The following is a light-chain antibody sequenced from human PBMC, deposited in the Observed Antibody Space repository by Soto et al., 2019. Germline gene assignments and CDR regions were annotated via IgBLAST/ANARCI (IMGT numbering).Light chain of an antibody. J-gene: IGLJ1*01. V-gene: IGLV2-8*01. CDR3: SSYAGSNTIYV. CDR1: SSDVGGYNY. CDR2: EVS. Sequence: QSALTQPPSASGSPGQSVTISCTGTSSDVGGYNYVSWYQQHPGKAPKLMIYEVSKRPSGVPDRFSCSKSGNTASLTVSGLQAEDEADYYCSSYAGSNTIYVFGTGTKVTVL.